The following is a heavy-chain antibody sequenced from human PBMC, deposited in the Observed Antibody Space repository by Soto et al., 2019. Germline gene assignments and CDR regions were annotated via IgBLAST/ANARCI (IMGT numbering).Heavy chain of an antibody. J-gene: IGHJ4*02. V-gene: IGHV1-18*01. CDR1: GYRFTTYG. Sequence: GASVKVSCKVSGYRFTTYGINWVRQAPGQGLEWVGWFNPDNQNTNYAQKFQGRVTMTEDTSTDTAYMELSSLRSEDTAVYYCATDGPDTAMVDFDYWGQGTLVTVSS. CDR3: ATDGPDTAMVDFDY. CDR2: FNPDNQNT. D-gene: IGHD5-18*01.